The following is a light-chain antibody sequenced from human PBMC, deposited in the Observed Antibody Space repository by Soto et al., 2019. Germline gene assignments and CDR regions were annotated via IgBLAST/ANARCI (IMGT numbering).Light chain of an antibody. J-gene: IGLJ2*01. Sequence: QAVVTQPASVSGSPGQSITISCTGTSSDVGGYNYVSWYQQHPAKAPKLMIYDVSNRPSGVSNRFSGSKSGNTASLTISGLHAEDEADYYCSSYTSSSTYVVFGGGTKVTVL. CDR3: SSYTSSSTYVV. V-gene: IGLV2-14*03. CDR1: SSDVGGYNY. CDR2: DVS.